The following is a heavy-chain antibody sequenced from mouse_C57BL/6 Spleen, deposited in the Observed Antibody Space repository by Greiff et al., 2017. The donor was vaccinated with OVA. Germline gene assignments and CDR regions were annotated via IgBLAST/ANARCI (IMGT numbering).Heavy chain of an antibody. Sequence: QVQLQQPGAELVRPGSSVKLSCKASGYTFTSYWMHWVKQRPIQGLEWIGNIDPSDSETHYNQKFKDKATLTVDKSSSTAYMQLSSLTSEDSAVYDCARSPYGSGYDWYFDVWGTGTTVTVSS. CDR2: IDPSDSET. J-gene: IGHJ1*03. CDR1: GYTFTSYW. CDR3: ARSPYGSGYDWYFDV. D-gene: IGHD1-1*01. V-gene: IGHV1-52*01.